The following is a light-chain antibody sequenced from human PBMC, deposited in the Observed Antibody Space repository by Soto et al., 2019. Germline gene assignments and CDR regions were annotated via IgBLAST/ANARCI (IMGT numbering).Light chain of an antibody. J-gene: IGLJ3*02. CDR2: DVA. CDR3: GSYRTSNTLWL. Sequence: QSALTQPASVSGSPGQSITISCTGSSSDVGDFASWYQQHPGKAPKLMIYDVASRPSGVSYRFSGSRSGNMASLTISGLQAEDEADYYCGSYRTSNTLWLFGGGTKLTVL. V-gene: IGLV2-14*01. CDR1: SSDVGDF.